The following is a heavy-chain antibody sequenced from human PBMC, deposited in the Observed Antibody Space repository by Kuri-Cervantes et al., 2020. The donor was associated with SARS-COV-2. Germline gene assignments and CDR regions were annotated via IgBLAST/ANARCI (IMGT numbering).Heavy chain of an antibody. V-gene: IGHV4-59*11. Sequence: GSLRLSCTVSGGSISSHYWSWIRQPPGKGLEWIGYIYYSGSTNYNPSLKSRVTISVDTSKNQFSLKLSSVTAANTAVYYCARPNYDFWSGYPPHDAFDIWGQGTMVTVSS. CDR2: IYYSGST. J-gene: IGHJ3*02. D-gene: IGHD3-3*01. CDR3: ARPNYDFWSGYPPHDAFDI. CDR1: GGSISSHY.